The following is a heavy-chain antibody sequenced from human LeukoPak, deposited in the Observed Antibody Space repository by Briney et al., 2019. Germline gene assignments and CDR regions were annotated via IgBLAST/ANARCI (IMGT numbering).Heavy chain of an antibody. V-gene: IGHV5-51*01. Sequence: GDSLKISCKGSESSSTSYWIGWVRQMLGKGLKCTEITYPGVSDIRYSPSFQGEVTISADKSNSTAYLQWSSLKASDTAMYYCATRGYSSGWPGYWGQGTLVTVSS. J-gene: IGHJ4*02. D-gene: IGHD6-19*01. CDR3: ATRGYSSGWPGY. CDR2: TYPGVSDI. CDR1: ESSSTSYW.